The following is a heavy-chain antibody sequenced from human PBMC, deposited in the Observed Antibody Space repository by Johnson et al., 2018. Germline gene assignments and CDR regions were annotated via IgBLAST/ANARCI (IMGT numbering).Heavy chain of an antibody. CDR3: AKDSIGGCSDGSCYHYYMDV. CDR2: VGGDGGGI. Sequence: VQLLESGGGLVQPGGSLRLSCAASGFTFSSYAMTWVRQAPGKGLEWVSVVGGDGGGIHYADSVQGRFTISRDNSKNTLYLQMNSLRAEDTAVYYCAKDSIGGCSDGSCYHYYMDVCGKGTTVTVSS. D-gene: IGHD2-15*01. CDR1: GFTFSSYA. V-gene: IGHV3-23*01. J-gene: IGHJ6*03.